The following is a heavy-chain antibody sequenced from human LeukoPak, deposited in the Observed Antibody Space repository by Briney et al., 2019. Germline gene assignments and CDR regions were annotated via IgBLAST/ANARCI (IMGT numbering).Heavy chain of an antibody. CDR1: GFTFSYYS. Sequence: GGSLRLSCTASGFTFSYYSMNWVRQAPGKGLEGVSSISSSSNYIYYPDSVKGRFTISRDNAKNSLYLQMNFLRAEDTAVYYCARGSIASGSYSNDWGQGALVTVSS. V-gene: IGHV3-21*01. J-gene: IGHJ4*02. CDR2: ISSSSNYI. CDR3: ARGSIASGSYSND. D-gene: IGHD3-10*01.